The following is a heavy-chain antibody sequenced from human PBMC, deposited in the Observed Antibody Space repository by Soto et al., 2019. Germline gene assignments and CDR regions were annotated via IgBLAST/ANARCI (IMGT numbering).Heavy chain of an antibody. CDR3: VRKDVSATGIDWFDP. D-gene: IGHD6-13*01. CDR2: INAANGDT. CDR1: GYTFTSYG. J-gene: IGHJ5*02. V-gene: IGHV1-3*01. Sequence: ASVKVSCKASGYTFTSYGIHWVRQAPGQRLEWMGWINAANGDTKYSPKFQGRVTITRDTSASTAYMELSSLRSEDTAVYYCVRKDVSATGIDWFDPWGQGTLVTVSS.